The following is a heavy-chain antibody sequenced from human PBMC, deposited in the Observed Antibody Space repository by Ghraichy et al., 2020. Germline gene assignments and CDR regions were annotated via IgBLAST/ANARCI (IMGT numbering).Heavy chain of an antibody. Sequence: GESLNISCAASGFTFSSYWMSWVRQAPGKGLEWVANIKQDGSEKYYVDSVKGRFTISRDNAKNSLYLQMNSLRAEDTAVYYCARGEAVAAPRGPYYYGMDVWGQGTTVTVSS. V-gene: IGHV3-7*01. CDR3: ARGEAVAAPRGPYYYGMDV. CDR1: GFTFSSYW. D-gene: IGHD6-19*01. J-gene: IGHJ6*02. CDR2: IKQDGSEK.